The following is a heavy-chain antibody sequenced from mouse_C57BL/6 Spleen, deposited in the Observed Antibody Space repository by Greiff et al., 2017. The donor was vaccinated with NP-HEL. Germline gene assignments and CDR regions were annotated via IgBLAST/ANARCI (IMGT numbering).Heavy chain of an antibody. D-gene: IGHD1-1*01. CDR3: TRGPFYYYGSSYGYFDV. CDR1: GFTFSSYA. J-gene: IGHJ1*03. V-gene: IGHV5-9-1*02. Sequence: EVKVVESGEGLVKPGGSLKLSCAASGFTFSSYAMSWVRQTPEKRLEWVAYISSGGDYIYYADTVKGRFTISRDNARNTLYLQMSSLKSEDTAMYYCTRGPFYYYGSSYGYFDVWGTGTTVTVSS. CDR2: ISSGGDYI.